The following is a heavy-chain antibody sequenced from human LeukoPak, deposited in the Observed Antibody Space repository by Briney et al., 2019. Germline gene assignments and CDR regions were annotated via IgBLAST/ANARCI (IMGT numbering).Heavy chain of an antibody. CDR3: ARIRITGTTNYYYYMDV. J-gene: IGHJ6*03. CDR1: GFTFSDYY. D-gene: IGHD1-7*01. V-gene: IGHV3-11*01. Sequence: GGSLSLSCAASGFTFSDYYMSWIRQAPGKGLEWVSYISSSGSTIYYADSVKGRFTISRDNAKNSLYLQMNSLRAEDTAVYYCARIRITGTTNYYYYMDVWGKGTTVTVSS. CDR2: ISSSGSTI.